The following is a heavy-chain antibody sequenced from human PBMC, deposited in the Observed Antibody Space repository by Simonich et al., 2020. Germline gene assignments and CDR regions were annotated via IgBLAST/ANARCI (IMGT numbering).Heavy chain of an antibody. CDR1: GFTFIRYA. Sequence: EVQLLESGGGLVQPGGSLRLSCAASGFTFIRYAMIWVRQAQGKWLEWVSASSGKGGSTEYEDAVKGRFTISRDNSKNTLYLQMNSLRAEDTAVYYCAKDSYLVGATDWFDPWGQGTLVTVAS. D-gene: IGHD1-26*01. V-gene: IGHV3-23*01. CDR2: SSGKGGST. J-gene: IGHJ5*02. CDR3: AKDSYLVGATDWFDP.